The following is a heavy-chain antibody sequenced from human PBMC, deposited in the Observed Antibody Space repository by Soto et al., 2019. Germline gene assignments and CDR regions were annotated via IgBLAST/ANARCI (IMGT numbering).Heavy chain of an antibody. J-gene: IGHJ3*01. CDR3: ARSAPVRCSGGSCYRLGAFDV. D-gene: IGHD2-15*01. CDR1: GGTFSTYT. CDR2: IVPIFGTT. Sequence: QVQLVQSGAEVKKPGSSVKVSCKASGGTFSTYTISWVRQAPGQGLEGMGGIVPIFGTTNYPQKFQGRVTITPDESTSTAYVDLSSLTSDDMAEYYCARSAPVRCSGGSCYRLGAFDVWGQGTMVTVSS. V-gene: IGHV1-69*01.